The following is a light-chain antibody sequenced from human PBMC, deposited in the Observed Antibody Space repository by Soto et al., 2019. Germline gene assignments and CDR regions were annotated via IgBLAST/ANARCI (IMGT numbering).Light chain of an antibody. V-gene: IGKV3-20*01. CDR2: GAS. J-gene: IGKJ4*01. CDR1: QTVRSSN. CDR3: QQYVSSPPT. Sequence: EIVVTQSPGTLSLSPGERATLSCRASQTVRSSNLAWYQQKPGQAPRLLIYGASSRAPGVPDRFSASASGADFSLTISRLEPADFAVYYCQQYVSSPPTFGGGTKVDIK.